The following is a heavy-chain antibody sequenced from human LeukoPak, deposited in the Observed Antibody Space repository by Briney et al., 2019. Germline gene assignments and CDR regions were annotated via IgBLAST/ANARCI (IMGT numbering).Heavy chain of an antibody. CDR3: VRDGGVSGYDLLDY. V-gene: IGHV3-7*01. CDR1: GFTFSNYW. D-gene: IGHD5-12*01. CDR2: INQDGSKE. Sequence: GGSLRFSCAASGFTFSNYWMTWVRQAPGKGLEWVANINQDGSKEYYMDSVKARFTISRDNAKNSLSLQMNSLRAEDTAVYYCVRDGGVSGYDLLDYWGQGTLVTVSS. J-gene: IGHJ4*02.